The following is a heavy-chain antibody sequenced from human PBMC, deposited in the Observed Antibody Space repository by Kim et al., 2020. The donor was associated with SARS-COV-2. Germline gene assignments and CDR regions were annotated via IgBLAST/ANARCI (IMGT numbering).Heavy chain of an antibody. V-gene: IGHV5-51*01. D-gene: IGHD4-17*01. Sequence: RYSPSFQGTVTISADKSISTAYLQCSSLKASDTAMYYCARRDYGDYYFDYWGQGTLVTVSS. J-gene: IGHJ4*02. CDR3: ARRDYGDYYFDY.